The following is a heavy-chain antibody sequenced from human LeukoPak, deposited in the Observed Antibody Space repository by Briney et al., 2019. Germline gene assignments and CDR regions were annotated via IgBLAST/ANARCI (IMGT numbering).Heavy chain of an antibody. Sequence: SETLSLTCTVSGGSISSGGYYWSWIRQHPGKGLEWIGYIYYSGSTYYNPSLKSRVTISVDTSKNQFSLKLSSVTAADTAVYYCARDSTMVRGVMRAFDIWGQGTMVTVSS. CDR3: ARDSTMVRGVMRAFDI. J-gene: IGHJ3*02. CDR1: GGSISSGGYY. V-gene: IGHV4-31*03. CDR2: IYYSGST. D-gene: IGHD3-10*01.